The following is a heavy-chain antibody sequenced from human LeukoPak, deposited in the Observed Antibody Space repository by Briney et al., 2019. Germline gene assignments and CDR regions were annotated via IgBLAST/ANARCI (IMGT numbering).Heavy chain of an antibody. V-gene: IGHV1-46*01. J-gene: IGHJ4*02. CDR3: ARMEGSAGTIDY. CDR2: INPSGGST. Sequence: ASVKVSCKASGYTFINYYMHWVRQAPGQGLEWMGIINPSGGSTSYAQKFQGRVTMTRDTSTSTVYMELSSLRSEDTAVYYCARMEGSAGTIDYWGQGTLVTVFS. D-gene: IGHD6-13*01. CDR1: GYTFINYY.